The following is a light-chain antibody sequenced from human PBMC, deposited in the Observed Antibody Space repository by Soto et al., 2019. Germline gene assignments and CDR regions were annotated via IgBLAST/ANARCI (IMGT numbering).Light chain of an antibody. CDR1: QNIHIN. CDR2: GVT. CDR3: QHYEGCPRT. Sequence: EIVMTQSPDTLSVSPGDTATLSCRSSQNIHINLAWYQQKPGQAPTLLIYGVTARAPGVPARFSGSGYGTDFTLTIRSVQSGDFGVFYCQHYEGCPRTFGLGTKVEIQ. V-gene: IGKV3-15*01. J-gene: IGKJ2*01.